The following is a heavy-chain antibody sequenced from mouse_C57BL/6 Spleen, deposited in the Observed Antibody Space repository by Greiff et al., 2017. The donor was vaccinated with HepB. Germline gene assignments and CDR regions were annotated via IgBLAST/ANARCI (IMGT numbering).Heavy chain of an antibody. CDR3: AISSYGNYVYWYFDV. Sequence: QVQLQQSGAELAKPGASVKLSCKASGYTFTSYWMHWVKQRPGQGLEWIGYINPSSGYTKYNQKFKDKATLTADKSSSTAYMQLSSLTYEDSAVYYCAISSYGNYVYWYFDVWGTGTTVTVSS. CDR1: GYTFTSYW. D-gene: IGHD2-10*01. J-gene: IGHJ1*03. CDR2: INPSSGYT. V-gene: IGHV1-7*01.